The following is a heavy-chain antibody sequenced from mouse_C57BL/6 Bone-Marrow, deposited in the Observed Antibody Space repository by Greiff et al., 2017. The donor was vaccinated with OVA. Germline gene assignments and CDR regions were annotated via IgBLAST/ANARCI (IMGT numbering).Heavy chain of an antibody. CDR2: INSDGGST. Sequence: EVKLVESGGGLVQPGESLKLSCESNEYEFPSHDMSWVRKTPEKRLELVAAINSDGGSTYYPDTMERRFIISRDNTKKTLYLQMSSLRSEDTALYYCARRSGNYGRYAMDYWGQGTSVTVSS. CDR1: EYEFPSHD. V-gene: IGHV5-2*01. CDR3: ARRSGNYGRYAMDY. J-gene: IGHJ4*01. D-gene: IGHD2-1*01.